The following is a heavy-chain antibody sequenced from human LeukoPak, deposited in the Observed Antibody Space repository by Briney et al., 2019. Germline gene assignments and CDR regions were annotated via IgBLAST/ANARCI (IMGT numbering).Heavy chain of an antibody. CDR3: ARDGATYYDILTGYYMGMSD. CDR2: IYTSGST. CDR1: GGSISSGSYY. J-gene: IGHJ4*02. D-gene: IGHD3-9*01. V-gene: IGHV4-61*02. Sequence: SETLSLTCTVSGGSISSGSYYWSWIRQPAGKGLEWIGRIYTSGSTNYNPSLKSRVTISVDTSKNQFSLKLSSVTAADTAVYYCARDGATYYDILTGYYMGMSDWGQGTLVTVSS.